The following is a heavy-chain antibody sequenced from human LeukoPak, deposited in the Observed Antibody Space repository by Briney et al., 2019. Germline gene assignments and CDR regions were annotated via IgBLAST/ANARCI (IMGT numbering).Heavy chain of an antibody. Sequence: ASVKVSCKASRYTLISYGISWVRQASGQGLEWMGWISGYNGNTNYAQNLQGRVTMTTDTSTSTAYMELRSLRSDDTAVYYLARGLGVVTAQSEQPKPRYFDLWGRGTQVTVSS. V-gene: IGHV1-18*01. CDR3: ARGLGVVTAQSEQPKPRYFDL. J-gene: IGHJ2*01. D-gene: IGHD2-21*02. CDR2: ISGYNGNT. CDR1: RYTLISYG.